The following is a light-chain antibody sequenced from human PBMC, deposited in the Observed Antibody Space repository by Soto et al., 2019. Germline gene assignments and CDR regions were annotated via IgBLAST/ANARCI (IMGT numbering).Light chain of an antibody. V-gene: IGLV3-21*02. CDR2: DDS. Sequence: SYELTQPPSVSVAPGQTARTTCGGNKIGSKSVHWYQQKPGQAPVLVVYDDSDRPSGIPERFSGSNSGNTATLTISRVEAGDEADYYCQVWDSSSDHVVFGGGTKLTVL. J-gene: IGLJ2*01. CDR1: KIGSKS. CDR3: QVWDSSSDHVV.